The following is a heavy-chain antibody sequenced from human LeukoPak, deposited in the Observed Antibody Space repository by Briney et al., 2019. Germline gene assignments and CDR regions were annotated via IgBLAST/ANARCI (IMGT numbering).Heavy chain of an antibody. J-gene: IGHJ3*02. Sequence: GGSLRLSCAASGFTFRDAWMSWVRQAPGKGLEWVGRIKSKADGGTTDSAVPVKGRFTISRDDSKNTLFLQMNSLKTEDTAVYYCTTDWAVVFRDAFDIWGQGTMVTVSS. V-gene: IGHV3-15*01. CDR3: TTDWAVVFRDAFDI. CDR1: GFTFRDAW. CDR2: IKSKADGGTT. D-gene: IGHD6-19*01.